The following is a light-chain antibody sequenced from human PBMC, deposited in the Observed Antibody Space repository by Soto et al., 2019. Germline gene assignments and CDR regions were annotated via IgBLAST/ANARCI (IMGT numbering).Light chain of an antibody. J-gene: IGKJ1*01. CDR2: DAS. CDR3: QQYNNWPPWA. Sequence: EIVLTQSPVTLSLSPGQRATLSCRASVMISTYVAWYQQKPGQAPRLLIYDASNRATGVPARFSGSGSGTDFTLTISSLEPEDLAVYYCQQYNNWPPWAFGQGTKVDIK. V-gene: IGKV3-11*01. CDR1: VMISTY.